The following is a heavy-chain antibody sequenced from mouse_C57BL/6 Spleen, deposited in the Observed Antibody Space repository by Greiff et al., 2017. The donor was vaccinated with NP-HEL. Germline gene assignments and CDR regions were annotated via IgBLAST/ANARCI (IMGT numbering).Heavy chain of an antibody. Sequence: EVQLQQSGPELVKPGASVKIPCKASGYTFTDYNMDWVKQSHGKSLEWIGDINPNNGGTIYNQKFKGKATLTVDKSSSTAYMELRSLTSEDTAVYYCARKGPFITTVVPFAYWGQGTLVTVSA. CDR3: ARKGPFITTVVPFAY. V-gene: IGHV1-18*01. J-gene: IGHJ3*01. CDR1: GYTFTDYN. CDR2: INPNNGGT. D-gene: IGHD1-1*01.